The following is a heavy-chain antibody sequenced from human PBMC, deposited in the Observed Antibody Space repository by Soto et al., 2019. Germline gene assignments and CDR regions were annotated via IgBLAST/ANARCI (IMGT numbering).Heavy chain of an antibody. V-gene: IGHV3-72*01. D-gene: IGHD2-8*01. CDR2: TINKANSSTT. J-gene: IGHJ4*02. CDR3: AHRLNFDY. Sequence: EVQLVKSGGGLVEPGGSLRLSCAASGFTSIDHYMDGVSQTPGKGLNWVGRTINKANSSTTEYAASVKGRFTISRDDSKTALYLQMKSMNTEDTAGYYFAHRLNFDYCGQGTLVTVSA. CDR1: GFTSIDHY.